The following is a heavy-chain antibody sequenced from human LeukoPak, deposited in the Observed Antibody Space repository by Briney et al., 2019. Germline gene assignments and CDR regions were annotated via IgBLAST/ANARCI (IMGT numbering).Heavy chain of an antibody. CDR2: MGYGGRT. D-gene: IGHD1-26*01. CDR1: GASFSNDYH. CDR3: ARTKGRAVGQTAFQY. V-gene: IGHV4-39*07. Sequence: SETLSLTCTVSGASFSNDYHWGSIRQSPGKGLEWIGTMGYGGRTYFSPSLKSRVSLSIDMSRTYFSLILKSVSAADTAVYYCARTKGRAVGQTAFQYWGQGTLVTVSA. J-gene: IGHJ4*02.